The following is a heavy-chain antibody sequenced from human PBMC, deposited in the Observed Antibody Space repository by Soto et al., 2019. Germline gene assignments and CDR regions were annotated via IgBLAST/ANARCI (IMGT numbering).Heavy chain of an antibody. CDR3: ARQTGTRGYYYDGMAV. CDR2: IGTAGDA. V-gene: IGHV3-13*01. Sequence: PGGSLRLSCAASGFTFGNYDMHWVRQTTGKGLEWVSAIGTAGDAYYPASVKGRFTISRENARNSLYLQMNSLRAEDTAVYFCARQTGTRGYYYDGMAVWGQGTTVTVSS. J-gene: IGHJ6*02. D-gene: IGHD1-1*01. CDR1: GFTFGNYD.